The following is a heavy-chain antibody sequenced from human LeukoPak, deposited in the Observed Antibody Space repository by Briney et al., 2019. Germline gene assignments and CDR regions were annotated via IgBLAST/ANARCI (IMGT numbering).Heavy chain of an antibody. CDR2: IWYDGSNK. CDR3: ARDGYCSSTSCSYFDY. Sequence: GGSLRLSCAASGFTFSSYGMHWVRQAPGKGLEWVAVIWYDGSNKYYADSVKGRFTISRDNSKNTLYLQMNSLRAEDTAVYYCARDGYCSSTSCSYFDYWGQGTLVTVSS. D-gene: IGHD2-2*03. J-gene: IGHJ4*02. V-gene: IGHV3-33*01. CDR1: GFTFSSYG.